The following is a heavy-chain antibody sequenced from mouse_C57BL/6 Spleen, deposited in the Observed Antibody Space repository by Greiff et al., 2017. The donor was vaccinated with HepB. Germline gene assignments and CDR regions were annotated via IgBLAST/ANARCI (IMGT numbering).Heavy chain of an antibody. D-gene: IGHD1-1*01. CDR1: GFTFSDYY. Sequence: EVKLVESEGGLVQPGSSMKLSCTASGFTFSDYYMAWVRQVPEKGLEWVANINYDGSSTYYLDSLKSRFIISRDNAKNILYLQMSSLKSEDTATHYCARDAGYYYGSSYYYFDYWGQGTTLTVSS. V-gene: IGHV5-16*01. CDR2: INYDGSST. CDR3: ARDAGYYYGSSYYYFDY. J-gene: IGHJ2*01.